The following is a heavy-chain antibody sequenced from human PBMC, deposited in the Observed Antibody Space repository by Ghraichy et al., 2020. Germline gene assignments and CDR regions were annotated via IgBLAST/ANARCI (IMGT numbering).Heavy chain of an antibody. CDR3: ARDRHEYSKNGMDV. V-gene: IGHV3-7*01. CDR2: IKQDGSEK. D-gene: IGHD6-6*01. J-gene: IGHJ6*02. CDR1: GFTFSSYW. Sequence: GGSLRLSCAASGFTFSSYWMSWVRQAPGKGLEWVANIKQDGSEKYYVDSVKGRFTISRDNAKNSLYLQMNSLRAEDTAVYYCARDRHEYSKNGMDVWGQGTTVTVSS.